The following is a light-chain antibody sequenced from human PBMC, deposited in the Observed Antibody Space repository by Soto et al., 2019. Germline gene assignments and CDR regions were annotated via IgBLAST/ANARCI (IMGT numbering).Light chain of an antibody. V-gene: IGKV1-39*01. J-gene: IGKJ4*01. CDR2: AAS. CDR1: QTISNY. Sequence: DLQMTQSPSSLSASVGDRVSISCRASQTISNYLNWYQQKPGKAPELLISAASNLQSGVPSRFSGRGSGTDFTLTISSLQPEDIATYYCQQSYSAPPTFGGGTKVEIK. CDR3: QQSYSAPPT.